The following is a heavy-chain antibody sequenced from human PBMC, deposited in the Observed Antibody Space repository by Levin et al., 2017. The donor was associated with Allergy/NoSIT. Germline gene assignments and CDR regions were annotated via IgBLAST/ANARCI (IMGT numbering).Heavy chain of an antibody. CDR2: IFPGDSET. D-gene: IGHD2-15*01. Sequence: PGGSLRLSCKGSGYRFTSYWIAWVRQMPGNGLEWMGIIFPGDSETIYSPSFRGQVTISVDTSISTAYLQWSSLKASDTAMYYCARVHHDGGYCSGGSCWFDPWGHGTLVTVSS. CDR3: ARVHHDGGYCSGGSCWFDP. V-gene: IGHV5-51*01. CDR1: GYRFTSYW. J-gene: IGHJ5*02.